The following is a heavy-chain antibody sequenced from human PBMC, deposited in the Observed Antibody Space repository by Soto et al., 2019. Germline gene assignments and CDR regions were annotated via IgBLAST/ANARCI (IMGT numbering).Heavy chain of an antibody. J-gene: IGHJ4*02. CDR1: GFTFSNAW. Sequence: PVGSLRLSCAASGFTFSNAWMSWVRQAPGKGLEWVGRIKSKTDGGTTDYAAPVKGRFTISRDDSKNTLYLQMNSLKTEDTAVYYCTTDVVSGYDAFDYWGQGTLVTVSS. CDR2: IKSKTDGGTT. CDR3: TTDVVSGYDAFDY. V-gene: IGHV3-15*01. D-gene: IGHD5-12*01.